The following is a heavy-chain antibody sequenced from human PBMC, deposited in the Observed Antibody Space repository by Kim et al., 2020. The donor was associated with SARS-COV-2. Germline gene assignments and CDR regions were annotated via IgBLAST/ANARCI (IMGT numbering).Heavy chain of an antibody. CDR2: IYYSGST. Sequence: SETLSLTCTVSGGSIISSSYYWGWIRQPPGKGLEWIGSIYYSGSTYYNPSLKSRVTISVDTSKNQFSLKLSSVTAADTAVYYCARPLDILTGYYKKPAADAFDIWGQGTMVTVSS. J-gene: IGHJ3*02. CDR1: GGSIISSSYY. CDR3: ARPLDILTGYYKKPAADAFDI. V-gene: IGHV4-39*01. D-gene: IGHD3-9*01.